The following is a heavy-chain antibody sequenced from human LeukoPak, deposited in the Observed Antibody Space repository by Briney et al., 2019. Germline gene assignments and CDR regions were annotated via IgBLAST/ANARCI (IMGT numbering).Heavy chain of an antibody. D-gene: IGHD2-21*01. CDR3: ARLPGVVDFDS. V-gene: IGHV4-34*01. J-gene: IGHJ4*02. Sequence: SETLSLTCAVHGGSFSNHYWTWFRQSPGKGLEWIGEINQSGNTNYNPSLKSRVTMSVDTSKNRFSLKLTSVTAADTAVYYCARLPGVVDFDSWGQGTLVTVSS. CDR1: GGSFSNHY. CDR2: INQSGNT.